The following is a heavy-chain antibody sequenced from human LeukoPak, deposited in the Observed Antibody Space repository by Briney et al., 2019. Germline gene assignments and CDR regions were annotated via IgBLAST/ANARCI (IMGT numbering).Heavy chain of an antibody. Sequence: GASVKVSFKASGYTFSNYAIHWVRQAPGQRFEWMGWINAGNGHTKYSQNFQGRVTITRDSSASTAYMELSSLTSEDTAVYYCARGIWSARTVDYYLDYWGQGTLVTVSS. CDR3: ARGIWSARTVDYYLDY. CDR2: INAGNGHT. V-gene: IGHV1-3*01. J-gene: IGHJ4*02. CDR1: GYTFSNYA. D-gene: IGHD2-21*01.